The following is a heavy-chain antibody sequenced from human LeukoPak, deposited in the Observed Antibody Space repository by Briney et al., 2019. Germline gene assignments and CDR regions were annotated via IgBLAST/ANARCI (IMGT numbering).Heavy chain of an antibody. D-gene: IGHD2-2*01. J-gene: IGHJ4*02. Sequence: PGRSLRLSCAASGFIFSSYEMTWVRQAPGKGLEWVSYISSSGSTIYYADSVKGRFTISRDNAKNSLYLQMNSLRAEDTAIYCCARACSSTSCYSDYWGQGTLVTVSS. CDR2: ISSSGSTI. CDR3: ARACSSTSCYSDY. CDR1: GFIFSSYE. V-gene: IGHV3-48*03.